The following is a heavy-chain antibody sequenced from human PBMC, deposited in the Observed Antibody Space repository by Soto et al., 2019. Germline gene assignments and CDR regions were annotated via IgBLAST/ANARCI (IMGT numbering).Heavy chain of an antibody. CDR1: GFTFSSYS. CDR2: ISSSSSYI. V-gene: IGHV3-21*01. D-gene: IGHD2-2*01. J-gene: IGHJ6*03. CDR3: ARDLEDIVVVPAAMANYYYYYMDV. Sequence: GGSLRLSCAASGFTFSSYSMNWVRQAPGKGLEWVSSISSSSSYIYYADSVKGRFTISRDKAKNSLYLQMNSLRAEDTALYYCARDLEDIVVVPAAMANYYYYYMDVWGKGTTVTVSS.